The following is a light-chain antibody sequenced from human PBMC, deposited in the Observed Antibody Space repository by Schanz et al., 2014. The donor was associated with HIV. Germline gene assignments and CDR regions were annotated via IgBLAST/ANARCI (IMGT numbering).Light chain of an antibody. CDR3: QQYNDWPPIT. CDR2: GVS. J-gene: IGKJ5*01. Sequence: VMRQSPATLSVSPRGRATLSCRASQSLNRNLAWYQQKPGQAPRLLIYGVSMRATGIPARFTGSGSGTEFTLTIDSLQSEDLAVYYCQQYNDWPPITFGQGTRLEIK. CDR1: QSLNRN. V-gene: IGKV3-15*01.